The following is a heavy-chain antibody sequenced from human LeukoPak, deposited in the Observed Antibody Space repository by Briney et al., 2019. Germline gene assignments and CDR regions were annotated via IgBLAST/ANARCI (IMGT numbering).Heavy chain of an antibody. D-gene: IGHD2-2*01. CDR3: TRNPHRYCSSASCYQDY. J-gene: IGHJ4*02. V-gene: IGHV3-49*04. CDR1: GFTFGDYG. Sequence: QTGGSLRLSCAASGFTFGDYGMSWVRQAPGKGLEWVSFIQSHSYSGGTQYAASVKGRFTISRDDSNSIAYLQMNSLETEDTAVYYCTRNPHRYCSSASCYQDYWGQGTLVTVSS. CDR2: IQSHSYSGGT.